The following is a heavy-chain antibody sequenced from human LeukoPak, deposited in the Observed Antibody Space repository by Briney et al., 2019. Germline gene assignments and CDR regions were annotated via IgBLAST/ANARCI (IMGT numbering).Heavy chain of an antibody. V-gene: IGHV3-7*01. J-gene: IGHJ4*02. CDR1: GFTFSNHW. Sequence: AGGSLRLPCAASGFTFSNHWLTWVRQAPGQGLEWVANIKQDGSEKHYVDSVKGRFTISRDNAKNSLYLQMNSLRAEDTAVYYCARDRGASSGWYYWGQGTLVTVSS. CDR2: IKQDGSEK. CDR3: ARDRGASSGWYY. D-gene: IGHD6-19*01.